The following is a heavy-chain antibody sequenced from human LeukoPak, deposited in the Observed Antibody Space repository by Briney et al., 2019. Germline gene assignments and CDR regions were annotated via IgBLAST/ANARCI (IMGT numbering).Heavy chain of an antibody. Sequence: GRSLRLSCVASGFTFNTYGMHWVRQAPGKGLEWVAGISNDGFSKDYADSVKGRFTISRDNSKNTMYLQMNSLRVEDTAVYYCAKAAHCTSTGCHFSGHAQRPLDSWGQGTLVTVSS. D-gene: IGHD2-8*01. CDR3: AKAAHCTSTGCHFSGHAQRPLDS. V-gene: IGHV3-30*18. J-gene: IGHJ4*02. CDR2: ISNDGFSK. CDR1: GFTFNTYG.